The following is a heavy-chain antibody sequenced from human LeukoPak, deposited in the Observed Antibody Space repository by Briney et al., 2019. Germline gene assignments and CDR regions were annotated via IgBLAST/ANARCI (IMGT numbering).Heavy chain of an antibody. Sequence: SETLSLTCDVDGGSLSGFHWSWIRQSARKRLEWIGEINDRRDANYNPSLETRVDISVDTSKNQFSLQLNSVTPEDTAVYYCARVGYSSAWTPFAMDVWGQGTMVTVSS. J-gene: IGHJ6*02. CDR1: GGSLSGFH. CDR3: ARVGYSSAWTPFAMDV. CDR2: INDRRDA. D-gene: IGHD6-19*01. V-gene: IGHV4-34*01.